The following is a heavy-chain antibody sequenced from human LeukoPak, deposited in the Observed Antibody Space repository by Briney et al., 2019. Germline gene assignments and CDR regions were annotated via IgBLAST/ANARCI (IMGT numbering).Heavy chain of an antibody. CDR1: GGSISSYY. Sequence: SETLSLTCTVSGGSISSYYWSWIRQPPGKGLEWIGYIYYSGSTNYNPSLKSRVTISVDTSKNQFSLKLSSVTAADTAVYHCARELSTPGDYDAFDIWGQGTMVTVSS. D-gene: IGHD4/OR15-4a*01. V-gene: IGHV4-59*01. J-gene: IGHJ3*02. CDR3: ARELSTPGDYDAFDI. CDR2: IYYSGST.